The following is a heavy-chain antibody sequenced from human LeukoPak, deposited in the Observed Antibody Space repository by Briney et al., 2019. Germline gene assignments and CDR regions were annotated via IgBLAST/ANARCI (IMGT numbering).Heavy chain of an antibody. V-gene: IGHV3-30-3*01. D-gene: IGHD1-1*01. Sequence: GGSLRLSCAASGFTFSSYAMHWVRQAPGKGLEWVAVISYDGSNKYYADSVKGRFTISRDNSKNTLYLQMNSLGAEDTAVYYCARSPRDSLRPRTNYYGMDVWGQGTTVTVSS. CDR1: GFTFSSYA. CDR2: ISYDGSNK. CDR3: ARSPRDSLRPRTNYYGMDV. J-gene: IGHJ6*02.